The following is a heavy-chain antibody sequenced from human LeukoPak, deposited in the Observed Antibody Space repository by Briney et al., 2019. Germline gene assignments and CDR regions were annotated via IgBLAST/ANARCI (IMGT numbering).Heavy chain of an antibody. CDR3: ARAGTQIVVVPAAMGFDY. D-gene: IGHD2-2*01. CDR2: ISAYNGNT. Sequence: ASVKVSCKASGYTFTSYGMSWVRRAPGQGLEWMGWISAYNGNTNYAQKLQGRVTMTTDTSTSTAYMELRSLRSDDTAVYYCARAGTQIVVVPAAMGFDYWGQGTLVTVSS. J-gene: IGHJ4*02. V-gene: IGHV1-18*01. CDR1: GYTFTSYG.